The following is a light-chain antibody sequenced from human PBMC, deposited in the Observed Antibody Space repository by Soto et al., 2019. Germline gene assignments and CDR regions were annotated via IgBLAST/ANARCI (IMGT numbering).Light chain of an antibody. CDR3: QQYNYWPVS. Sequence: ETVMTQSPATLAVSPGEGISLSCRASQTVNRLAWYQQKPGQTPRLLIYDVSSRATGIPGRFSGSGSGTEFTLTISTLQSEDFGVYYCQQYNYWPVSFGGGTKVEIK. CDR1: QTVNR. J-gene: IGKJ4*01. CDR2: DVS. V-gene: IGKV3-15*01.